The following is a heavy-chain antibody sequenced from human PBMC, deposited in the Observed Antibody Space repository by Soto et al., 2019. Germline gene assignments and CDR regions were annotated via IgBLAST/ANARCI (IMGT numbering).Heavy chain of an antibody. D-gene: IGHD5-12*01. J-gene: IGHJ4*02. CDR2: IKQDGSEK. CDR1: GFTISSYW. CDR3: TLIVATIPPFDY. V-gene: IGHV3-7*01. Sequence: EVQLVESGGGLVQPGGSLRLSWAASGFTISSYWMSWVRQAPGKGLEWVANIKQDGSEKYYVDSVKGRFTISRDNAKNSLYLQMNSLRAEDTAVYYCTLIVATIPPFDYWGQGTLVTVSS.